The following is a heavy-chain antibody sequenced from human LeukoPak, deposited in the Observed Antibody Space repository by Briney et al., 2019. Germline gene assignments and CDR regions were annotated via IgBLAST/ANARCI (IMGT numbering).Heavy chain of an antibody. V-gene: IGHV3-7*01. CDR1: GFTFSRYR. CDR2: VKEDGSQK. Sequence: GGSLRLSCAASGFTFSRYRMSWVRQAPGKGLEWVASVKEDGSQKNYVDTVKGRFTISRDNAKKSLVLQMNSLRVEDTAVYYCAREAYWGPGTLVTVSS. CDR3: AREAY. J-gene: IGHJ4*02.